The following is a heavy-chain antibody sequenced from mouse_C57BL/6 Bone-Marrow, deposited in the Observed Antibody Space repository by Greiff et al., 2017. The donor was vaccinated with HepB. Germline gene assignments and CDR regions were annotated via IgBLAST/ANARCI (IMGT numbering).Heavy chain of an antibody. D-gene: IGHD2-3*01. J-gene: IGHJ2*01. CDR1: GYAFSSSW. CDR3: ARPDGYYDFDY. CDR2: IYPGDGDT. Sequence: VQLQQSGPELVKPGASVKISCKASGYAFSSSWMNWVKQRPGKGLEWIGRIYPGDGDTNYNGKFKGKATLTADKSSSTAYMQLSSLTSEDSAVYCCARPDGYYDFDYWGQGTTLTVSS. V-gene: IGHV1-82*01.